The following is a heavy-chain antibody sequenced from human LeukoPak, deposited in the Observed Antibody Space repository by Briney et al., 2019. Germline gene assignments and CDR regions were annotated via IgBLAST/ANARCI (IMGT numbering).Heavy chain of an antibody. Sequence: PGGSLRLSCAASGFTFSSYWMHWVRQAPGKGLVWVSRINSDGSSTSYADSVKGRFTISRDNAKNTLYLQMNSLRAEDTAVYYRARAYYYDSSGLFDYWGQGTLVTVSS. J-gene: IGHJ4*02. CDR2: INSDGSST. D-gene: IGHD3-22*01. V-gene: IGHV3-74*01. CDR3: ARAYYYDSSGLFDY. CDR1: GFTFSSYW.